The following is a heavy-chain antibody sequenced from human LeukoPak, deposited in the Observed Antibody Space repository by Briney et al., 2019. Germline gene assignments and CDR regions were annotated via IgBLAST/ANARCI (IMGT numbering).Heavy chain of an antibody. J-gene: IGHJ4*02. Sequence: HSGGSLRLSCAASGFTFSSYDMHWVRQAPGKGLEWVAIISYDGGNKYYADSVKGRFTVSRGNSKNTLFLQMNSLRAEDTAVYFCARSYQRYYFDYWGQGPLVTVSS. V-gene: IGHV3-30*03. CDR1: GFTFSSYD. CDR3: ARSYQRYYFDY. CDR2: ISYDGGNK. D-gene: IGHD2-2*01.